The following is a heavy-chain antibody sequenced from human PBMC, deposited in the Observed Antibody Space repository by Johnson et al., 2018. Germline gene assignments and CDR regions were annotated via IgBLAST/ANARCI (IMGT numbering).Heavy chain of an antibody. V-gene: IGHV3-9*01. J-gene: IGHJ1*01. CDR2: IRWNSGSI. CDR3: AKAPVGWLGEGAEYFQH. Sequence: VQLVESGGGLVQPGRSLRLSCAASGFTFDDYAMHWVRQSPGKGLEGVSGIRWNSGSIGYAESGKGRFTISREHAKNPLYLQMNSLRAEETALYYCAKAPVGWLGEGAEYFQHWGQGTLVTVSS. CDR1: GFTFDDYA. D-gene: IGHD3-3*01.